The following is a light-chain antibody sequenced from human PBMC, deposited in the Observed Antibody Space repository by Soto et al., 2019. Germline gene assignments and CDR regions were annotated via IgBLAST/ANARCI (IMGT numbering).Light chain of an antibody. CDR1: SSDVGTYNL. CDR3: CSYAGSSTWV. CDR2: EVN. J-gene: IGLJ3*02. Sequence: QSVLTQPASVSGSPGQSITISCTGTSSDVGTYNLVSWYQQRPGKAPKLMIYEVNKRPSGVSNRFSGSKSGNTASLTISGLQAEDAAEDSGCSYAGSSTWVFGGGTKLTVL. V-gene: IGLV2-23*02.